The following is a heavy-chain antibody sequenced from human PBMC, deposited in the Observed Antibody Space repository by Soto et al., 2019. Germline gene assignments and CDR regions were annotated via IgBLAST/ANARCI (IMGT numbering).Heavy chain of an antibody. J-gene: IGHJ4*02. CDR2: ISYDGSNK. Sequence: GGSLRLSCAASGFTFSSYGMHWVRQAPGKGLEWVAVISYDGSNKYYADSVKGRFTISRDNSKNTLYLQMNSLRAEDTAVYYCAKSLFGVVLYNFDYWGQGTLVTVSS. D-gene: IGHD3-3*01. V-gene: IGHV3-30*18. CDR3: AKSLFGVVLYNFDY. CDR1: GFTFSSYG.